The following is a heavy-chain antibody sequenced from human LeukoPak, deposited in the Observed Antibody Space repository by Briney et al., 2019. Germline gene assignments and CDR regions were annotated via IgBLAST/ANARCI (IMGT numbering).Heavy chain of an antibody. D-gene: IGHD3-3*01. V-gene: IGHV3-23*01. CDR1: GFTFSSYA. CDR3: AKDHPLEGFWSGMGSFDY. CDR2: ISGSGGST. J-gene: IGHJ4*02. Sequence: GGSLRLSCAASGFTFSSYAMSWVRQAPGKGLEWVSAISGSGGSTYYADSVKGRFTISRDNSKNTLYLQMNSLRAEDTAVYYCAKDHPLEGFWSGMGSFDYWGQGTLVTVSS.